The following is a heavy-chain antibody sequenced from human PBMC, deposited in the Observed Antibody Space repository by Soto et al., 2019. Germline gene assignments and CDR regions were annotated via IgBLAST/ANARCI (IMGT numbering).Heavy chain of an antibody. Sequence: SDSLKGRLTISRDNSKNTLSVQVNSLRAEDTAVYYCARGSDTTGHYSHFDLWGQGTLVTVPS. CDR3: ARGSDTTGHYSHFDL. V-gene: IGHV3-33*01. D-gene: IGHD3-22*01. J-gene: IGHJ4*02.